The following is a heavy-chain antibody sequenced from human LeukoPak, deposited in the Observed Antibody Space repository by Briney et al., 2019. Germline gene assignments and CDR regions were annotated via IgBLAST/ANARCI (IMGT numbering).Heavy chain of an antibody. Sequence: SETLSLTCAVYGGSFSGYYWSWIRQPPGKGLEWIGEINHSGSTNYNPSLKSRVTISVDKSKSQFSLRLSSVTAADTAVYYCVRTYSIGWSTGVFDIWGQGTMVTVSS. CDR1: GGSFSGYY. J-gene: IGHJ3*02. CDR3: VRTYSIGWSTGVFDI. CDR2: INHSGST. D-gene: IGHD6-19*01. V-gene: IGHV4-34*01.